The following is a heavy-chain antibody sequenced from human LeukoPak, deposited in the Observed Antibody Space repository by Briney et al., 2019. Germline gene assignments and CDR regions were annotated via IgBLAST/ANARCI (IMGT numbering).Heavy chain of an antibody. V-gene: IGHV3-30*04. Sequence: GGSLRLSCAASGFTFPTDPTHWVRQTPGKGLEWLGVLSYDGTDWYYADSVRGRFTISRDNSKKTLYLQMNSLTREDTAVYYCARGTPAVAGIDYWGLGTLVTVSS. CDR2: LSYDGTDW. CDR1: GFTFPTDP. J-gene: IGHJ4*02. CDR3: ARGTPAVAGIDY. D-gene: IGHD6-19*01.